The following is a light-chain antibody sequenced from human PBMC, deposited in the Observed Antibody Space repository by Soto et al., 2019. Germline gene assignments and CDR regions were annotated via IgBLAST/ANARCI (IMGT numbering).Light chain of an antibody. CDR2: GAA. J-gene: IGKJ4*01. CDR3: QQYDSWPLT. V-gene: IGKV3D-15*01. Sequence: EVVMTQSPGTLSVSTGEGATLSCRASHSVDSNLAWYQQKPGQAPRLLMCGAATRPSGIPDRFSGSGSGTEFTLTISSLQSEDFAVYYCQQYDSWPLTFGGGTKVEIK. CDR1: HSVDSN.